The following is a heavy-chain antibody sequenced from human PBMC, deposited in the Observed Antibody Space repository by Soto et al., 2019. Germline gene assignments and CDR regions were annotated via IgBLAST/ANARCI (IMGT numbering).Heavy chain of an antibody. CDR3: AKDFHPSQSYALYNWFDP. Sequence: QVQLVESGGGVVQPGRSLRLSCAASGFTFSTYGMFWVRQPPGKGLEWVAAIPSDGSNKYYADSVKGRFTISRDNSKNTLFLQMASLRTEDTAVYYCAKDFHPSQSYALYNWFDPWGQGTLVTVSS. D-gene: IGHD3-16*01. CDR1: GFTFSTYG. J-gene: IGHJ5*02. CDR2: IPSDGSNK. V-gene: IGHV3-30*18.